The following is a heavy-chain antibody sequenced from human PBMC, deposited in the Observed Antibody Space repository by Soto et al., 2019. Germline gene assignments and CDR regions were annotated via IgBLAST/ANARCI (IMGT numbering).Heavy chain of an antibody. CDR3: ARGLFVWWNIDY. D-gene: IGHD1-1*01. Sequence: SETLSLTCTVSGGSISSGGYYWSWIRQHPGKGLEWIGYIYYSRSTYYNPSLKSRVTISVDTSKNQFSLKLSSVTAADTAVYYCARGLFVWWNIDYWGQGTLVTVSS. CDR1: GGSISSGGYY. V-gene: IGHV4-31*03. CDR2: IYYSRST. J-gene: IGHJ4*02.